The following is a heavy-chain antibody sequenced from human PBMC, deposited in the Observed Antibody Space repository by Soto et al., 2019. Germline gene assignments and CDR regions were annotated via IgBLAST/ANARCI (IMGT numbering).Heavy chain of an antibody. Sequence: SVKVSCKASGGTFSSDTINWVRQAPGQGLEWMGGIIPIFGTTNHAQKFQGRVTITADESTSTAYMELSSLRSEDTAVYYCAGGTGTASMDVWGQGTTVTVSS. CDR3: AGGTGTASMDV. CDR2: IIPIFGTT. V-gene: IGHV1-69*13. D-gene: IGHD1-7*01. J-gene: IGHJ6*02. CDR1: GGTFSSDT.